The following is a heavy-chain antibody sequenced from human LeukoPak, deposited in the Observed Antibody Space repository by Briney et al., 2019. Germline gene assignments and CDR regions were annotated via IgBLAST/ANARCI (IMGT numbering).Heavy chain of an antibody. D-gene: IGHD3-10*01. CDR2: IYNSGST. J-gene: IGHJ4*02. CDR3: TRHLRDSGSYQVLWY. Sequence: PSETLSLTCTVSGGSITGYYWSWIRQPPGKGLEWIGYIYNSGSTNYNPSLKSRVTISVDKSKSQFSLKLNSVTAADTAVYYCTRHLRDSGSYQVLWYWGQGTLVTVSS. CDR1: GGSITGYY. V-gene: IGHV4-59*08.